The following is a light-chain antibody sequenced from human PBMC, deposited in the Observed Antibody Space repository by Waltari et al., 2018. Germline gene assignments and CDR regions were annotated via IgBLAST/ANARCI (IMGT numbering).Light chain of an antibody. CDR2: EVS. CDR1: SSDVGAYDY. CDR3: SSYAGSNNLV. Sequence: QSALTQPPSASGSPGQSVTISCTGTSSDVGAYDYVSWYQHHPGKAPKLRISEVSKRPSGVPDRVSGSRSGNAASLTVSGLQAEDEADYYCSSYAGSNNLVFGGGTKLTVL. V-gene: IGLV2-8*01. J-gene: IGLJ2*01.